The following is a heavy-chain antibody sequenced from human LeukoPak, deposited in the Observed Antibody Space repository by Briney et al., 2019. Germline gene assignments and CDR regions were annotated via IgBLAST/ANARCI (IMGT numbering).Heavy chain of an antibody. D-gene: IGHD4-17*01. CDR3: ARGMTTVTTGAALIFGY. Sequence: GASVKVSCKASGYTFTSYYMHWVRQAPGQGLEWMGIINPSGGSTSYAQKFQGRVTMTRDTSTSTVYMELSSPRSEDTAVYYCARGMTTVTTGAALIFGYWGQGTLVTVSS. CDR1: GYTFTSYY. CDR2: INPSGGST. V-gene: IGHV1-46*01. J-gene: IGHJ4*02.